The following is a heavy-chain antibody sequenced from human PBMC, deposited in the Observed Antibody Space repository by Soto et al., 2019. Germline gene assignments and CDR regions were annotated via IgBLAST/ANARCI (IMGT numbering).Heavy chain of an antibody. CDR1: GGSISSGGYY. D-gene: IGHD3-22*01. CDR2: IYYSGST. CDR3: ARDGLRGWAFDI. J-gene: IGHJ3*02. V-gene: IGHV4-31*03. Sequence: SETLSLTCTVSGGSISSGGYYWSWIRQHPGKGLEWIGYIYYSGSTYYNPSLKSRVTISVDTSKNQFSLKLSSVTAADTAVYYCARDGLRGWAFDIWGQGTMVTVSS.